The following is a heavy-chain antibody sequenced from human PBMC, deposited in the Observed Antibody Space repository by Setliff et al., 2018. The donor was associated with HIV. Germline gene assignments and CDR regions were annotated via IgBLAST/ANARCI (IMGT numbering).Heavy chain of an antibody. V-gene: IGHV3-23*01. CDR3: ARAVHSGWYYFDY. CDR2: ISGCGSGSRT. J-gene: IGHJ4*02. Sequence: PGGSLRLSCTAPGSTFNFFAVSWVRQAPGKGLEWISGISGCGSGSRTDYADSLKGRFTISRDNAKNSLYLQMNSLRAEDTAVYYCARAVHSGWYYFDYWGQGTLVTVSS. D-gene: IGHD6-19*01. CDR1: GSTFNFFA.